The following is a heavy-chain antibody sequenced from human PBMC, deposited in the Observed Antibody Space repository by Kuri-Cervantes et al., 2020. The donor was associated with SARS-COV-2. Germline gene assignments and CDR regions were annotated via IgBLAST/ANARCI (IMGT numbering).Heavy chain of an antibody. V-gene: IGHV3-30*04. CDR3: AREGPHSSSSEVDY. D-gene: IGHD6-6*01. Sequence: GESLEISCAASGFTFGNYAMHWVRQAPGKGLEWVAIIPYDGTTLCQNSVKGRFTISRDNVRNTVYLQMNSLRREDTAIYYCAREGPHSSSSEVDYWGQGTLVTVSS. CDR1: GFTFGNYA. J-gene: IGHJ4*02. CDR2: IPYDGTTL.